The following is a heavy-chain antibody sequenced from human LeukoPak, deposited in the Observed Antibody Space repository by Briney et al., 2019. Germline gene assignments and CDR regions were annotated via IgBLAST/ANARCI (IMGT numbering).Heavy chain of an antibody. Sequence: PGGSLRPSCEASGFTFSDYYLGWIRQAPGKGLEWISYISGSSSHINYADSVKGRFTISRDNAKKSVYLQMDSLRVEDTAVYYCARDQIGSWWGQGTLVIVSS. CDR2: ISGSSSHI. J-gene: IGHJ4*02. D-gene: IGHD6-13*01. V-gene: IGHV3-11*06. CDR1: GFTFSDYY. CDR3: ARDQIGSW.